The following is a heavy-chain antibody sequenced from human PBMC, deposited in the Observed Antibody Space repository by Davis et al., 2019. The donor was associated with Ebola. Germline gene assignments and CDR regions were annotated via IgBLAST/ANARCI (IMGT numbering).Heavy chain of an antibody. Sequence: SLKISCAASGFTFSDYYMSWVRQAPGKGLEWVSGISWNSGSIGYADSVKGRFTISRDNAKNSLYLQMNSLRAEDTALYYCAKAMVQGVKGMDVWGQGTTVTVSS. J-gene: IGHJ6*02. CDR2: ISWNSGSI. D-gene: IGHD3-10*01. CDR3: AKAMVQGVKGMDV. V-gene: IGHV3-9*01. CDR1: GFTFSDYY.